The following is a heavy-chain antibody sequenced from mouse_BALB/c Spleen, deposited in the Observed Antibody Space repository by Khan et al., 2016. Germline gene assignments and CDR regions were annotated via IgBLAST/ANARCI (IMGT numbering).Heavy chain of an antibody. CDR2: IHYSGST. CDR1: GYSISSGYS. CDR3: TRGDDEGSRN. V-gene: IGHV3-1*02. D-gene: IGHD1-1*01. J-gene: IGHJ2*01. Sequence: EVQLQESGPDLVKPSPSLSLTCTVTGYSISSGYSWHWIRQFPGNKLEWMAYIHYSGSTNYNPSLQSRIPITRATSKNQFFLQLISLTTEDTATXNCTRGDDEGSRNWGQGTTLTVTS.